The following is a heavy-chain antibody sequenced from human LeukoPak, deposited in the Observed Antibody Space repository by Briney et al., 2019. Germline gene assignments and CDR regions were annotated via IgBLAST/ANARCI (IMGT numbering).Heavy chain of an antibody. CDR2: ISAYNGNT. Sequence: ASVKVSCKASGYTFTSYGISWVRQAPGQGLEWMGWISAYNGNTNYAQKLQGRVTMTTDTSTSTAYMELRSLRSDDTAVYYCARARGYGLGSLPGDAFDIWGQGTMVTVSS. V-gene: IGHV1-18*01. CDR1: GYTFTSYG. D-gene: IGHD3-10*01. CDR3: ARARGYGLGSLPGDAFDI. J-gene: IGHJ3*02.